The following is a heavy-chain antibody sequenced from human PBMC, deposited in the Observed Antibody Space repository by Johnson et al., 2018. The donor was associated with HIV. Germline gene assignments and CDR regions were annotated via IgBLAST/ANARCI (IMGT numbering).Heavy chain of an antibody. D-gene: IGHD5-12*01. CDR1: GFTFSDFY. CDR2: ISSGGGSI. Sequence: QVQLVESGGVLVKPGGSLRLSCTASGFTFSDFYMSWIHQAPGKGLEWLSYISSGGGSIYYADSVKGRFTISRDNSKNTLYLQLNSLRAEDTAVYYCAKGYSGYDYYAFDIWGQGTIVTVSS. J-gene: IGHJ3*02. V-gene: IGHV3-11*01. CDR3: AKGYSGYDYYAFDI.